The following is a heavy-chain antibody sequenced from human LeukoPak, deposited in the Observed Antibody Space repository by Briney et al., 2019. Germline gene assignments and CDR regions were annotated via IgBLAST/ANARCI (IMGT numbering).Heavy chain of an antibody. CDR1: GFTLSSYA. Sequence: GGSLRLSCAASGFTLSSYAMSWVRQAPGKGLEWVSSISASGGGTYYADSVKGRFTISRDTSRNTLYLQMNSLRAEDTAVYYCAPLAATTDYWGQGTLVTVSS. D-gene: IGHD5-12*01. CDR3: APLAATTDY. V-gene: IGHV3-23*01. J-gene: IGHJ4*02. CDR2: ISASGGGT.